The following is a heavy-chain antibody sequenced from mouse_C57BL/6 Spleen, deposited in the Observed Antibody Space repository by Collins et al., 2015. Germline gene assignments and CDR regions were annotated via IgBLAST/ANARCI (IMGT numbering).Heavy chain of an antibody. J-gene: IGHJ2*01. CDR3: ARFHYYGSGSHFDY. CDR1: GYTFTSYW. Sequence: QVQLQQPGAELVMPGASVKLSCKASGYTFTSYWMHWVKQRPGQGLEWIGEIDPSDSYTNYNQKFKGKSTLTVDKSSSTAYMQLSSLTSEDSAVYYCARFHYYGSGSHFDYWGQGTTLTVSS. CDR2: IDPSDSYT. V-gene: IGHV1-69*01. D-gene: IGHD1-1*01.